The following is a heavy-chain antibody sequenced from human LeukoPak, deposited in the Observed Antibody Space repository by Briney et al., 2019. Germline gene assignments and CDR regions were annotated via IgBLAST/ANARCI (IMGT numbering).Heavy chain of an antibody. CDR1: GGSISGYY. D-gene: IGHD3-22*01. CDR2: FYTSGKT. J-gene: IGHJ4*02. Sequence: PSETLSLTCTVSGGSISGYYWSWIRQPAGKGLEWIGRFYTSGKTNYNPSLKSRVTMSVDTSKNQFSLKLRSVTAADTAVYYCARDISVLGYYDSSGYPDYWGQGTLVTVSS. V-gene: IGHV4-4*07. CDR3: ARDISVLGYYDSSGYPDY.